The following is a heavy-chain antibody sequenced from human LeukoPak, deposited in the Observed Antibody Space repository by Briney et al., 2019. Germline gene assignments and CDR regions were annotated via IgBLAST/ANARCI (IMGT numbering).Heavy chain of an antibody. J-gene: IGHJ6*02. D-gene: IGHD2-15*01. CDR3: AKNLYCGGGSCYPSALGMDV. CDR2: ISGSGNRT. CDR1: GFTFSSYA. V-gene: IGHV3-23*01. Sequence: GGSLRPSCAASGFTFSSYAMSWVRQAPGKGLEWVSSISGSGNRTYYADSVKGRFTISRDNSKNTLFLQMNSLRAEDTAVYYCAKNLYCGGGSCYPSALGMDVWGQGATVTVSS.